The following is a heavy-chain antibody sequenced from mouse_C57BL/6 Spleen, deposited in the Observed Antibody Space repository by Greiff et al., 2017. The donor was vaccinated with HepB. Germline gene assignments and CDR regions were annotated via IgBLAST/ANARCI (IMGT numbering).Heavy chain of an antibody. D-gene: IGHD1-1*01. Sequence: QVQLKQSGAELVRPGASVTLSCKASGYTFTDYEMHWVKQTPVHGLEWIGAIDPETGGTAYNQKFKGKAILTADKSSSTAYMELRSLTSEDSAVYYCTREGFITTVVASYYFDYWGQGTTLTVSS. CDR2: IDPETGGT. CDR1: GYTFTDYE. J-gene: IGHJ2*01. V-gene: IGHV1-15*01. CDR3: TREGFITTVVASYYFDY.